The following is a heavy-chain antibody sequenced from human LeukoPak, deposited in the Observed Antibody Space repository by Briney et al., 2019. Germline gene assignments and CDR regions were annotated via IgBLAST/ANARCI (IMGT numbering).Heavy chain of an antibody. V-gene: IGHV3-30*18. Sequence: GGSLRLSCAASGFTFSSYGMHWVRQAPGKGLEWVAVISYDGSNKYYADSVKGRFTISRDNSKNTLYLQMNSLRAEDTAVYYCAKDGAVVVAAGLDYWGQGTLVTVSS. J-gene: IGHJ4*02. CDR1: GFTFSSYG. CDR3: AKDGAVVVAAGLDY. CDR2: ISYDGSNK. D-gene: IGHD2-15*01.